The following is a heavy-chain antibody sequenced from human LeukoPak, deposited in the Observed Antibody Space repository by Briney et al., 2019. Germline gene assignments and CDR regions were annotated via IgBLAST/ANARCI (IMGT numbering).Heavy chain of an antibody. CDR2: ISDSGGST. Sequence: PGGSLRLSCAVSGITLSNYGMTWVRQAPGKGLEWVAGISDSGGSTNYADSVKGRLTISRDNAKNTLYLQMNSLRAEDTAVYFCAKRGVVIRVILVGFHKEAYYFDSWGQGVLVTVSS. CDR1: GITLSNYG. J-gene: IGHJ4*02. V-gene: IGHV3-23*01. CDR3: AKRGVVIRVILVGFHKEAYYFDS. D-gene: IGHD3-22*01.